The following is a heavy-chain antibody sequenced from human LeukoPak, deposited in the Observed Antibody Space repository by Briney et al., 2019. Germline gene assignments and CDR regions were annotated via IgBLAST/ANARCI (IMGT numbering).Heavy chain of an antibody. J-gene: IGHJ4*02. CDR2: ISAYNGNT. CDR1: GYTFTSYG. V-gene: IGHV1-18*01. CDR3: ARDSLRHMTTVPLDY. D-gene: IGHD4-11*01. Sequence: PRASVKVSCKASGYTFTSYGISWVRQAPGQGLEWMGWISAYNGNTNYAQKLQGRVTMTTDTSTSTAYMELRSLRSDDTAVYYCARDSLRHMTTVPLDYWGQGTLVTVSS.